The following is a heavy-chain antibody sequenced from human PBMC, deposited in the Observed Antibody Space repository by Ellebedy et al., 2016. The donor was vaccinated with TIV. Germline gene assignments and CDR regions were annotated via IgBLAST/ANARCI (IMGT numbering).Heavy chain of an antibody. CDR2: MIGSTITK. Sequence: ETLSLTCAASGFSFSSYSMNWVRQAPGKGLEWVSYMIGSTITKYYADSVKGRFALSRESAGNSLYLQMNSLGAEDTAVYYCVRAIYGASYLWGRGTLVTVSS. CDR1: GFSFSSYS. V-gene: IGHV3-48*04. D-gene: IGHD4-17*01. CDR3: VRAIYGASYL. J-gene: IGHJ2*01.